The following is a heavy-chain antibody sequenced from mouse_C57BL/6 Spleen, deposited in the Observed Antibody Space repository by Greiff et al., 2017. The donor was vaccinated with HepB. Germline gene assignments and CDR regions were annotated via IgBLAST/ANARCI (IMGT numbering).Heavy chain of an antibody. CDR3: AETGDSSGLYYFDY. V-gene: IGHV1-22*01. Sequence: EVKLQESGPELVKPGASVKMSCKASGYTFTDYNMHWVKQSHGKSLEWIGYINPNNGGTSYNQKFKGKATLTVNKSSSTAYMELRSLTSEDSAVYYCAETGDSSGLYYFDYWGQGTTLTVSS. J-gene: IGHJ2*01. D-gene: IGHD3-2*02. CDR2: INPNNGGT. CDR1: GYTFTDYN.